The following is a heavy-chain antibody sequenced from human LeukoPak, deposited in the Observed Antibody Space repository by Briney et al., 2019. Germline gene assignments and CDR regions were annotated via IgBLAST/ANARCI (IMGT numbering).Heavy chain of an antibody. V-gene: IGHV1-69*13. CDR3: ARGGGPESIAPHSFDY. CDR2: IIPIFGTA. CDR1: GGTLSSYA. Sequence: ASVKASCKASGGTLSSYAISWVRQAPGQGLEWMGGIIPIFGTANYAQKFQGRVTITADESTSTAYMELSSLRSEDTAVYYCARGGGPESIAPHSFDYWGQGTLVTVSS. J-gene: IGHJ4*02. D-gene: IGHD2-21*01.